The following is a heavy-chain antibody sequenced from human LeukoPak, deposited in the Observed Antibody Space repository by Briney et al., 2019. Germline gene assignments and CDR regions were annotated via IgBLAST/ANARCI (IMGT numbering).Heavy chain of an antibody. V-gene: IGHV1-46*01. CDR3: AREIHLFSKWFDP. D-gene: IGHD5-18*01. CDR1: GYTCTSYY. Sequence: ASVKVSCKASGYTCTSYYIHWVRQAPGQGLEWMGIINPGADSTTYAQRFQGRVTMTNDMSTSTVYMELRSLRSEDTAMYYCAREIHLFSKWFDPWGQGTLVTVSS. J-gene: IGHJ5*02. CDR2: INPGADST.